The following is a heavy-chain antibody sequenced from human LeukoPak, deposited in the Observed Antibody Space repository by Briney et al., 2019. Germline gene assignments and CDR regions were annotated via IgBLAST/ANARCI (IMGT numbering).Heavy chain of an antibody. V-gene: IGHV4-61*02. J-gene: IGHJ3*02. Sequence: SQTLSLTCTVSGGSISSGSYYWSWIRQPAGKGLEWIGRIYTSGSTNYNPSLKSRVTISVDTSKNQFSLKLGSVTAADTAVYYCARVMIFGVVTDAFDIWGQGTMVTVSS. CDR3: ARVMIFGVVTDAFDI. CDR2: IYTSGST. D-gene: IGHD3-3*01. CDR1: GGSISSGSYY.